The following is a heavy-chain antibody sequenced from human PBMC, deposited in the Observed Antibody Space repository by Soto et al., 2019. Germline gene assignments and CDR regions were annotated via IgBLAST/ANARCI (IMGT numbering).Heavy chain of an antibody. CDR3: ARGQASMVRGVSNWFDP. D-gene: IGHD3-10*01. J-gene: IGHJ5*02. CDR1: GGSISSGGYY. V-gene: IGHV4-31*03. Sequence: SETLSLTCTVSGGSISSGGYYWSWIRQHPGKGLEWIGYIYYTGNTYYNPSLRSRVTISEDTSKNQFSLKLSSVTAADTAVYYCARGQASMVRGVSNWFDPWGQGTLVTVSS. CDR2: IYYTGNT.